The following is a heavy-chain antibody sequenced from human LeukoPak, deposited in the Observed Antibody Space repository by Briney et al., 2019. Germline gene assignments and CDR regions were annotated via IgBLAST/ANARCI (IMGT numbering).Heavy chain of an antibody. Sequence: VGSLRLSCAASGFTFSSYEMNWVRQAPGKGVEWVSYISSSSSTIYYADSVKGRFTISRDNAKNSLYLQMNSLRAEDTAVYYCARGQAASFDYWGQGTLVTVSS. D-gene: IGHD2-15*01. CDR1: GFTFSSYE. V-gene: IGHV3-48*03. CDR3: ARGQAASFDY. CDR2: ISSSSSTI. J-gene: IGHJ4*02.